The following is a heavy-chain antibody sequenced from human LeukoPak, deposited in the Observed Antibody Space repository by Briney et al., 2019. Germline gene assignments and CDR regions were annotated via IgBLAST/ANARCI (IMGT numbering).Heavy chain of an antibody. J-gene: IGHJ4*02. CDR2: INHSGST. V-gene: IGHV4-34*01. CDR3: ARGPLDSNYHDSSGYYPKYYFDY. D-gene: IGHD3-22*01. Sequence: PSETLSLTCAVYGGSFSGYYWSWIRQPPGKGLEWIGEINHSGSTNYNPSLKSLVTISVDTSKNQFSLKLSSVTAADTAVYYCARGPLDSNYHDSSGYYPKYYFDYWGQGTLVTVSS. CDR1: GGSFSGYY.